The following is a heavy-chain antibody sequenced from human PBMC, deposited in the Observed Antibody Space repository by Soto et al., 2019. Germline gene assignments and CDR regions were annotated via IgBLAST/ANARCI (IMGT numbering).Heavy chain of an antibody. CDR3: ARSPGYFTISSLDP. CDR2: VNHSGEA. V-gene: IGHV4-34*10. Sequence: PSETLSLTCGVYGGSFRNYYWIWVRQPPGKGLEWIGEVNHSGEATYNPSLQSRITISLDTSNNQFSLKMTSVTAADTAVYYCARSPGYFTISSLDPWGQGTLVTVSS. D-gene: IGHD2-8*01. J-gene: IGHJ5*02. CDR1: GGSFRNYY.